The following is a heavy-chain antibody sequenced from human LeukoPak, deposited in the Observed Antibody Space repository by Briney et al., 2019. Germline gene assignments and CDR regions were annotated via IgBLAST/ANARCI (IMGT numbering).Heavy chain of an antibody. CDR2: IKQGGNEI. V-gene: IGHV3-7*01. D-gene: IGHD1-7*01. J-gene: IGHJ3*02. CDR3: ARPRLELRGDAFDI. Sequence: GGSLRLSCVASGFTFSGYWMSWVRQAPGKGLEWVADIKQGGNEIHYVDSVKGRFTISRDNAKNSLYLQMNSLRGEDTAVYYCARPRLELRGDAFDIWGQGTMVTVSS. CDR1: GFTFSGYW.